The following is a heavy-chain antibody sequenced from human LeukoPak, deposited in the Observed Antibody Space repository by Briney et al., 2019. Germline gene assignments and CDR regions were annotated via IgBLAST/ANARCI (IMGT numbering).Heavy chain of an antibody. J-gene: IGHJ5*02. CDR2: IYPGDSDT. CDR3: ARRRGYSYGYNWFDP. V-gene: IGHV5-51*01. CDR1: GYSFTSYW. D-gene: IGHD5-18*01. Sequence: GESLKISCKGSGYSFTSYWVGWVRQMPGKGLERMGIIYPGDSDTRYSPSFQGQVTISADKSISTAYLQWSSLKASDTAMYYCARRRGYSYGYNWFDPWGQGTLVTVSS.